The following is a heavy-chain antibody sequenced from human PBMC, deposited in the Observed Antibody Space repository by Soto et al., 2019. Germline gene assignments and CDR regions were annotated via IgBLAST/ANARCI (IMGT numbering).Heavy chain of an antibody. D-gene: IGHD2-2*01. CDR1: GFTFSSYA. CDR2: ISGSGGST. J-gene: IGHJ6*01. V-gene: IGHV3-23*01. Sequence: GGSLSLSCAASGFTFSSYAMSWVRQAPGKGLEWVSAISGSGGSTYYADSVKGRFTISRDNSKNTLYLQMNSLRAEDTAVYYCAKRRYEGVRNRYCSSTSCYYTNYYYYYGMDVWGQGTTVTVSS. CDR3: AKRRYEGVRNRYCSSTSCYYTNYYYYYGMDV.